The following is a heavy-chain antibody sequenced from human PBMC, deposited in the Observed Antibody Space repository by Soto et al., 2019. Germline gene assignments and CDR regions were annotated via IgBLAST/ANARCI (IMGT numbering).Heavy chain of an antibody. CDR3: ASWHCSGGSCYSSHFDY. J-gene: IGHJ4*02. CDR2: IYYSGST. D-gene: IGHD2-15*01. Sequence: QVQLQELGPGLVKPSQTLSLTCTVSGGSISSGGYYWSWIRQHPGKGLEWIGYIYYSGSTYYNPSLKSRVTIAVDTAKNQFSLKLSSVTAADTAVYYCASWHCSGGSCYSSHFDYWGQGTLVTVSS. V-gene: IGHV4-31*03. CDR1: GGSISSGGYY.